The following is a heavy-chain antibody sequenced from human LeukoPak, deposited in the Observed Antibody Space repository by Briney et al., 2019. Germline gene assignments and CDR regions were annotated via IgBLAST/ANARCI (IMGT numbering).Heavy chain of an antibody. D-gene: IGHD2-2*01. V-gene: IGHV3-30*18. CDR2: IAHDGSNK. CDR3: AKDKVPAAFDY. Sequence: GGSLRLSCAASGFTFSNYVMQWVRQAPGKGLEWVALIAHDGSNKYYADSVKGRFTISRDNSKNTLYLQMNSLRAEDTAVYYCAKDKVPAAFDYWGQGTLVTVSS. CDR1: GFTFSNYV. J-gene: IGHJ4*02.